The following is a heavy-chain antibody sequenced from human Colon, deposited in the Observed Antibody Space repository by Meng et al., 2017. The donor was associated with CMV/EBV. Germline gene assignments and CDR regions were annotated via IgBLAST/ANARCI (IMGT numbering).Heavy chain of an antibody. V-gene: IGHV1-46*01. CDR3: ARQISVGSVDP. D-gene: IGHD1-26*01. CDR1: GDTFSKLY. CDR2: ITPNGDST. J-gene: IGHJ5*02. Sequence: QVQLVQSGAEVKKPGASVRVSCKASGDTFSKLYIHWVRQAPGQGLEWMGLITPNGDSTYYAHNFQGRVTMTSDTSTSTIYMDLNNLRSEDTAVYYCARQISVGSVDPWGQGTLVTVSS.